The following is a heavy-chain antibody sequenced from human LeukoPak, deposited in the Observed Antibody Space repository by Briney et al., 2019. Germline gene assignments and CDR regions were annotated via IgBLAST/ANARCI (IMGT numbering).Heavy chain of an antibody. CDR1: GYTFTSYY. J-gene: IGHJ4*02. Sequence: ASVKVSCKASGYTFTSYYMHWVRQAPGQGLEWMGIINPSGGSTSYAQKFQGRVTMTRDMSTSTVYMELSSLRSEDTAVYYCARAETYYYASSGYYPRGYFDYWGQGTLVTVSS. V-gene: IGHV1-46*01. CDR3: ARAETYYYASSGYYPRGYFDY. CDR2: INPSGGST. D-gene: IGHD3-22*01.